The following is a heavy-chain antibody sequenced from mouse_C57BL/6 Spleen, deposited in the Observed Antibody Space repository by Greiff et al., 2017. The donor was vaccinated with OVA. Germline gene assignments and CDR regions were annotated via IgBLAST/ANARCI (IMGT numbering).Heavy chain of an antibody. J-gene: IGHJ4*01. D-gene: IGHD1-1*01. CDR1: GYSITSGYY. V-gene: IGHV3-6*01. CDR3: ARPYGSSYGGAMDY. Sequence: ESGPGLVKPSQSLSLTCSVTGYSITSGYYWNWLRQFPGNKLEWMGYISYDGSNNYNPSLKNRISITRDTSKNQFFLKLNSVTTEDTATYYCARPYGSSYGGAMDYWGQGTSVTVSS. CDR2: ISYDGSN.